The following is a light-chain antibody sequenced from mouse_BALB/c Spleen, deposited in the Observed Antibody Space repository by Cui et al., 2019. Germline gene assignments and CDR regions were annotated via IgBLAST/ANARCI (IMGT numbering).Light chain of an antibody. CDR2: YAS. V-gene: IGKV5-39*01. Sequence: DIVMTQSPATLSVTLGDRVSLSCRASQSISDYLHWYQQKSHESPRLLIKYASQSISGIPSRFSGSGSGSDFTLRINSVEPEDVGVYYCQNGHSLYTFGGGTKLEIK. CDR1: QSISDY. J-gene: IGKJ2*01. CDR3: QNGHSLYT.